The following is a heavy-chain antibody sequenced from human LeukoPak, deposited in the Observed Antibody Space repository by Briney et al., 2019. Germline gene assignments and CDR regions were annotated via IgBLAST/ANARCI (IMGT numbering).Heavy chain of an antibody. CDR3: ARDDSGYDGTDAFYI. V-gene: IGHV4-4*07. D-gene: IGHD5-12*01. CDR2: IYTSGST. CDR1: GGSISSYY. Sequence: PSETLSLTCTVSGGSISSYYWSWIRQPAGKGLEWIGRIYTSGSTNYNPSLKSRATMSVDTSKNQFSLKLSSVNAADTAVYYCARDDSGYDGTDAFYIWGQGTMVTVSS. J-gene: IGHJ3*02.